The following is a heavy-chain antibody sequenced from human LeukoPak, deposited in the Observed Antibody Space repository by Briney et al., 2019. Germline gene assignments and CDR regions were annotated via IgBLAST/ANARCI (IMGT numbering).Heavy chain of an antibody. CDR1: GASIRSGDYY. CDR2: IYDSGGT. J-gene: IGHJ3*02. D-gene: IGHD2-15*01. Sequence: SETLSLTCTVSGASIRSGDYYWSWIRQPPGKGLEWIGYIYDSGGTYYNPSLKSRITISVDTSENPFSLRLSSVTATDTAVYYCARDCSGGSCYGAFDIWGQGTMVTVSS. V-gene: IGHV4-30-4*01. CDR3: ARDCSGGSCYGAFDI.